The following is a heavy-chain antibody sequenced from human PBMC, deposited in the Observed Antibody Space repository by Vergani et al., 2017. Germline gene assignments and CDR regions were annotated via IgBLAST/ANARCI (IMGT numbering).Heavy chain of an antibody. CDR3: AKXLDFWSGYYTGPDY. CDR2: ISYDGTQK. V-gene: IGHV3-30*18. J-gene: IGHJ4*02. CDR1: GFTSSYYG. D-gene: IGHD3-3*01. Sequence: QVHLVESGGGVVQPGRSLRLSCVVSGFTSSYYGMHWVRQAPGKGLEWVAVISYDGTQKYYADSVKGRFTISRDNSKSTLYLQMNSLRTEDTAVYYCAKXLDFWSGYYTGPDYWGQGTLVTVSS.